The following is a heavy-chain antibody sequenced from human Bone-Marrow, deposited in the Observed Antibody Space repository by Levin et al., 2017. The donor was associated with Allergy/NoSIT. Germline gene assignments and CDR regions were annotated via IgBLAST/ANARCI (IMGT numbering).Heavy chain of an antibody. CDR2: VDWDDDK. V-gene: IGHV2-70*11. CDR1: GFSLSSYGMC. D-gene: IGHD6-13*01. J-gene: IGHJ4*02. Sequence: GSGPTLVKPTQTLTLTCTFSGFSLSSYGMCVSWIRQPPGKALEWLARVDWDDDKYYSTSLKTRLTISKDTSKNQVVLTMTNVDPVDTATYYCARILRARWGSSWSPFDHWGQGILVTVSS. CDR3: ARILRARWGSSWSPFDH.